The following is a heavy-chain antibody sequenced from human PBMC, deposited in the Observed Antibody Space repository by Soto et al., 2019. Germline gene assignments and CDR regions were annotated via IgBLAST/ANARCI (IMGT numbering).Heavy chain of an antibody. D-gene: IGHD3-10*01. Sequence: QLVQSGGEVKKPGASVRVSCKASGYAFSFGFSWVRQAPGQGLEWMGWISASDGSTNSAPRFRGRITLTTDTSTNTAYMDLLSLTSDDTAEYFCATYYFGSGSYYRFDNWGQGTLVTVSS. V-gene: IGHV1-18*01. CDR1: GYAFSFG. CDR3: ATYYFGSGSYYRFDN. J-gene: IGHJ4*02. CDR2: ISASDGST.